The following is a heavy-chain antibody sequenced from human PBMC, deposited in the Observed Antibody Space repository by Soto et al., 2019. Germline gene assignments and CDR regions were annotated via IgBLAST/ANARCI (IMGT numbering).Heavy chain of an antibody. CDR2: IKQDGSEK. V-gene: IGHV3-7*04. Sequence: XGSLKLSCPASGFTFTTYWMSWVRQAPGKGLEWVANIKQDGSEKYYVDSVKGRFTISRDNAKKSLYLQMNSLRAEDTAVYYCARAPEVGYSNYGGDYWGQGNLVTVSS. CDR3: ARAPEVGYSNYGGDY. J-gene: IGHJ4*02. D-gene: IGHD4-4*01. CDR1: GFTFTTYW.